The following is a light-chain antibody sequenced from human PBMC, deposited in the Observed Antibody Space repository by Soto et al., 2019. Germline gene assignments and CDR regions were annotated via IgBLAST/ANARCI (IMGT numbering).Light chain of an antibody. J-gene: IGLJ2*01. V-gene: IGLV1-44*01. CDR2: TND. Sequence: QSVLTQPPSASGTRGQRVTISCSGSSSNIGSNTVNWYQQLPGTAPKLLIYTNDQRPSGVPDRFSGSKSGTSASLAISGLQSEDGADYYCAAWDDSLNGRVFGGGTKLTVL. CDR1: SSNIGSNT. CDR3: AAWDDSLNGRV.